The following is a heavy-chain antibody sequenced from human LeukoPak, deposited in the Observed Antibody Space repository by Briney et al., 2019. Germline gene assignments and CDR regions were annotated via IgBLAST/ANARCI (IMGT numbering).Heavy chain of an antibody. D-gene: IGHD3-22*01. Sequence: SETLSLTCAVYGGSFSGYYWSWIRQPPGKGLEWIGEINHSGSTSYNPSLKSRVTISVDTSKNQFSLKLSSVTAADTAVYYCARGLRRITMIVVALDYWGQGTLVTVSS. CDR3: ARGLRRITMIVVALDY. V-gene: IGHV4-34*01. CDR1: GGSFSGYY. CDR2: INHSGST. J-gene: IGHJ4*02.